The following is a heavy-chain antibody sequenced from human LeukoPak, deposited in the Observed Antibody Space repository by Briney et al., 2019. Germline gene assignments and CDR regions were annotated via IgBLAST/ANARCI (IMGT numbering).Heavy chain of an antibody. V-gene: IGHV3-13*01. CDR2: IGTAGDT. D-gene: IGHD2-15*01. J-gene: IGHJ6*02. CDR1: GFTFSNYD. CDR3: ARLCGRLETCSHYYGMDV. Sequence: GRPMRLSCAASGFTFSNYDMHWVRQARGKGLEWVSVIGTAGDTYYPGSVKGRFTISRENAKNSLYLQMNSLRAGDTAVYYCARLCGRLETCSHYYGMDVCGQGTTVTVSS.